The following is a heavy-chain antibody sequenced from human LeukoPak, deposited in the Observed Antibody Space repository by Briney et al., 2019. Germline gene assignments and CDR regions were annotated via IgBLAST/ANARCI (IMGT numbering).Heavy chain of an antibody. CDR3: AREKGYSYGYYFDY. V-gene: IGHV3-53*01. CDR2: IYSGGST. J-gene: IGHJ4*02. D-gene: IGHD5-18*01. Sequence: GGSLRLSCAASGFTVSSNYMSWVRQAPGKGLEWVSVIYSGGSTYYADSVKGRFTISRDNSKNTLYLQMNSLRAEDTAVYYCAREKGYSYGYYFDYWGQGTLVTVSS. CDR1: GFTVSSNY.